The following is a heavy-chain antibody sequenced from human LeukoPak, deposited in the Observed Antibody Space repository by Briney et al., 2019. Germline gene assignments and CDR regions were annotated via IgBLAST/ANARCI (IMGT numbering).Heavy chain of an antibody. CDR1: GFTFSSYW. CDR2: IKQDGSEK. Sequence: GGSLRLSCAASGFTFSSYWMSWVRQAPGKGLEWVANIKQDGSEKYYVDSVKGLFTISRDNAKNSLYMQMNSLRAEDTAVYYCARHSSSWSYYYYYMDVWGKGTTVTVSS. D-gene: IGHD6-13*01. CDR3: ARHSSSWSYYYYYMDV. J-gene: IGHJ6*03. V-gene: IGHV3-7*01.